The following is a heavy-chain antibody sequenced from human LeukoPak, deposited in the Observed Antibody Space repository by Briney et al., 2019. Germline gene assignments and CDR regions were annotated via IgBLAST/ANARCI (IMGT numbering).Heavy chain of an antibody. CDR1: GYSFTSYW. J-gene: IGHJ4*02. CDR2: IYPGDSDT. Sequence: GESLKISCKGSGYSFTSYWIGWVRQMPGKGLEWMGIIYPGDSDTRYSPSFQGQVTISAGKSISTAYLQWSSLKASDTAMYYCARQDNSGYSGYDHFDYWGQGTLVTVSS. V-gene: IGHV5-51*01. D-gene: IGHD5-12*01. CDR3: ARQDNSGYSGYDHFDY.